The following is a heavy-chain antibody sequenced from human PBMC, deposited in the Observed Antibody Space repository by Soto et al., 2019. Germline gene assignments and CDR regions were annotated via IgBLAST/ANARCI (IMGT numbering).Heavy chain of an antibody. CDR1: GGSISSGGYY. Sequence: SETLSLTCTVSGGSISSGGYYWRWIRQHPGKGLEWIGYIYYSGSTYYNPSLKSRVTISVDTSKNQFSLKLSSVTAADTAVYYCASSPSYYYDSSGYVSYYFDYWGQGTLVTVSS. V-gene: IGHV4-31*03. CDR2: IYYSGST. D-gene: IGHD3-22*01. J-gene: IGHJ4*02. CDR3: ASSPSYYYDSSGYVSYYFDY.